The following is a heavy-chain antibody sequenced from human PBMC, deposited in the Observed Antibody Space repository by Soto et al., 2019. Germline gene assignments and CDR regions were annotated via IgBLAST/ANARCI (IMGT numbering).Heavy chain of an antibody. J-gene: IGHJ5*02. V-gene: IGHV1-18*01. Sequence: QVQLVQSGAEVKKPGASVKVSCKASGYTFTNYGISWVRQAPGQGLEWMGWINTYNGNTNHAQKXKGRVTMTTDXXKXTXXMELRSLRSDDTAVYYCARGVGSGTYYNQYNWFDPWGQGTLVTVSS. CDR3: ARGVGSGTYYNQYNWFDP. CDR1: GYTFTNYG. CDR2: INTYNGNT. D-gene: IGHD3-10*01.